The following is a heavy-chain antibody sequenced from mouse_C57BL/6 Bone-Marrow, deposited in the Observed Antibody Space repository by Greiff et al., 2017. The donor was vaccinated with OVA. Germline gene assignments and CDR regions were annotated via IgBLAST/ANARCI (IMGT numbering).Heavy chain of an antibody. D-gene: IGHD2-4*01. J-gene: IGHJ2*01. CDR1: GYSINSGYY. CDR3: AGGGDYYDFLYYFDY. CDR2: ISYDGSN. Sequence: VQLKQSGPGLVKPSQSLSLTCSVTGYSINSGYYWNWIRQFQGNKLEWRGYISYDGSNKYNPSLKNRISITRDTSKNQFFLKLKSVTTEDTATYDDAGGGDYYDFLYYFDYWGQGTTLTVSS. V-gene: IGHV3-6*01.